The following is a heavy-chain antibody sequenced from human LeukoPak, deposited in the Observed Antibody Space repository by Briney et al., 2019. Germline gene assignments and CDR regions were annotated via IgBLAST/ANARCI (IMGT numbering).Heavy chain of an antibody. D-gene: IGHD2-15*01. J-gene: IGHJ3*02. Sequence: PGGSLRLSCAASEFAFSTYNMNWVRQAPGKGLEWVSYISTGSSTTYYADSVKGRFTISRDNVENSLYLQMNSLRAEDTAVYYCARHPQYCSGGSCYSDDAFDIWGQGTMVTVSS. CDR1: EFAFSTYN. V-gene: IGHV3-48*01. CDR2: ISTGSSTT. CDR3: ARHPQYCSGGSCYSDDAFDI.